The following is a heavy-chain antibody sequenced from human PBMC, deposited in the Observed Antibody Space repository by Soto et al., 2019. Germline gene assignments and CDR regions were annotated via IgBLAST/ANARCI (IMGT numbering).Heavy chain of an antibody. J-gene: IGHJ1*01. CDR2: IYYSGST. CDR3: ASRGRAVTTRYFQH. V-gene: IGHV4-59*08. D-gene: IGHD3-3*01. CDR1: GGSISSYY. Sequence: PSETLSLTCTVSGGSISSYYWSWIRQPPGKGLEWIGYIYYSGSTNYNPSLKSRVTISVDTSKNQFSLKLSSVTAADTAVYYCASRGRAVTTRYFQHWGQGTLVTVSS.